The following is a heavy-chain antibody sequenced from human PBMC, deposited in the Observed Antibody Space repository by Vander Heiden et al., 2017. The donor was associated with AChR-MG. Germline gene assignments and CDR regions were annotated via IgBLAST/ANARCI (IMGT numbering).Heavy chain of an antibody. Sequence: QVQPVPSGVEVNTPGASVKVSCVASGFTFINYDINWVRQAPGQGLERMGWISTYNGDTNYAQKFQDRVTMTTDTSTNTAYMELRRLTSDDTAVYYCATGGGSWYSDYWGQGTPVTVSA. CDR3: ATGGGSWYSDY. CDR1: GFTFINYD. V-gene: IGHV1-18*01. CDR2: ISTYNGDT. J-gene: IGHJ4*02. D-gene: IGHD6-13*01.